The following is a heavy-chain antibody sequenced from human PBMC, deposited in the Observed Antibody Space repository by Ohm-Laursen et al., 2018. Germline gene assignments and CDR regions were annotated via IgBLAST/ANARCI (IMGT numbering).Heavy chain of an antibody. J-gene: IGHJ6*02. CDR3: AGADDTTMSVDF. Sequence: SETLSLTCTVSGGSISNYYWSWIRQPAGKGLEWIGRIYTSGSTNYNPSLKSLLTISFDTSKNQFSLNLSSVTAADTAVYYCAGADDTTMSVDFWGQGTTVTVSS. D-gene: IGHD5-18*01. CDR2: IYTSGST. V-gene: IGHV4-4*07. CDR1: GGSISNYY.